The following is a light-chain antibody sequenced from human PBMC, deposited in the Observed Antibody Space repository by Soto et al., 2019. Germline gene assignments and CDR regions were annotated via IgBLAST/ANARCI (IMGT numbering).Light chain of an antibody. CDR2: SNN. CDR3: ASWDDSLNGWV. Sequence: QAVVTQPPSASGTPGQRVTISCSGSSSNIGSNTVNWYQQLPGTAPELLIYSNNRRPSGVPDRFSGSKSGTSASLAISGLQSEDEADYYCASWDDSLNGWVFGGGTQLTVL. V-gene: IGLV1-44*01. J-gene: IGLJ3*02. CDR1: SSNIGSNT.